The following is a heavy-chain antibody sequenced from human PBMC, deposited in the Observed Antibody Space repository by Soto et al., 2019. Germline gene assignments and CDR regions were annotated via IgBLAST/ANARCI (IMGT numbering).Heavy chain of an antibody. Sequence: QVQLQESGPGLVKPSQTLALTCTVSGGSISSGGYYWSWIRQHPGKGLEWIGYIYYSGSTYYNPSLKSRVTISVDMSKNQFSLKLSSVTAPDTAGYYCAASCVGCGGFNYYGMDVWGQGTTVTVSS. V-gene: IGHV4-31*03. CDR2: IYYSGST. D-gene: IGHD2-21*01. CDR3: AASCVGCGGFNYYGMDV. J-gene: IGHJ6*02. CDR1: GGSISSGGYY.